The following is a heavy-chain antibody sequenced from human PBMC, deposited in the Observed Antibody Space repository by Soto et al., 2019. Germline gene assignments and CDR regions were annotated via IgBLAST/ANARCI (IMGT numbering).Heavy chain of an antibody. Sequence: KPSETLSLTCTVSVGSISSYYWSWIRQPAGKGLEWIGRIYTSGSTNYNPSLKSRVTMSVDTSKNQFSLKLSSVTAADTAVYYCARTMVRGYYYYGMDVWGQGTTVTVSS. CDR2: IYTSGST. CDR3: ARTMVRGYYYYGMDV. V-gene: IGHV4-4*07. D-gene: IGHD3-10*01. J-gene: IGHJ6*02. CDR1: VGSISSYY.